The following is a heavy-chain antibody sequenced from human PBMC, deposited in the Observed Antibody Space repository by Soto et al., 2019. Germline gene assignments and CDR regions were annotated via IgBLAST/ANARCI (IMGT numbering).Heavy chain of an antibody. Sequence: SETLSLTCAVYGGSFSGYYWSWIRQHPGEGLEWIGEINHSGSTNYNPSLKSRVTISVDTSKNQFSLKLSSVTAAETAVYYCASRYYGSGSYYKTFDYWGQGTLVTVSS. CDR1: GGSFSGYY. V-gene: IGHV4-34*01. D-gene: IGHD3-10*01. CDR2: INHSGST. CDR3: ASRYYGSGSYYKTFDY. J-gene: IGHJ4*02.